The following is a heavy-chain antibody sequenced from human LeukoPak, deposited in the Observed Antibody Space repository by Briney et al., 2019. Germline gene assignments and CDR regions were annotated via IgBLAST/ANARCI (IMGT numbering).Heavy chain of an antibody. CDR2: TYYRSKWYN. CDR1: GDSVSSNSAA. V-gene: IGHV6-1*01. J-gene: IGHJ4*02. D-gene: IGHD6-19*01. CDR3: ARDDGIAVAGRFDY. Sequence: SRTLSLTCAISGDSVSSNSAAWNWIRQSPSKGLEWLRRTYYRSKWYNDYAVSVKSRITINPDTSKNQFSLQLNSVTPEDTAVYYCARDDGIAVAGRFDYWGQGTLVTVSS.